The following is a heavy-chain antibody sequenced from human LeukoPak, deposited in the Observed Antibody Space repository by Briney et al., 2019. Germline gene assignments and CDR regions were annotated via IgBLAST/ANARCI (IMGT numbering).Heavy chain of an antibody. V-gene: IGHV4-39*07. CDR2: IYYSGST. CDR3: ARDGVALAAARVDTALDY. CDR1: GGSISSSNFY. J-gene: IGHJ4*02. Sequence: SETLSLTCTVSGGSISSSNFYWGWIRQPPGKGLEWIGSIYYSGSTYYKPSLRSRVTISVDTSKNHFSLKLRSVTAADTAVYYCARDGVALAAARVDTALDYWGQGILVTVSS. D-gene: IGHD5-18*01.